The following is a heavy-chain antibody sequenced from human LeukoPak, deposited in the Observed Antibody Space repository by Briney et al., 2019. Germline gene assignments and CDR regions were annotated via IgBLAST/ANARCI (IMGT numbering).Heavy chain of an antibody. Sequence: PGGSLRLSCAASGFTFSSYGMHWVRQAPGKGLEWVAFIRYDGSNKYYADSVKGRFTISRDNSKNTLYLQMNSLRAEDTAVYYCAKDFSRVVPAFGMDVWGQGTTVTVSS. CDR1: GFTFSSYG. J-gene: IGHJ6*02. V-gene: IGHV3-30*02. D-gene: IGHD2-2*01. CDR2: IRYDGSNK. CDR3: AKDFSRVVPAFGMDV.